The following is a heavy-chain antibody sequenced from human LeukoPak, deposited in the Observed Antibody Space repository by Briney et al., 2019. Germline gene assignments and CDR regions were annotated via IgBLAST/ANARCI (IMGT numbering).Heavy chain of an antibody. Sequence: GGSLGLSCAASGFTFSSYAMSWVRQAPGKGLEWVSAISGSGGSTYYADSVKGRFTISRDNSKNTLYLQMNSLRAEDTAVYYCAKLSALVVPALIDYWGQGTLVTVSS. D-gene: IGHD2-2*01. J-gene: IGHJ4*02. CDR1: GFTFSSYA. CDR3: AKLSALVVPALIDY. V-gene: IGHV3-23*01. CDR2: ISGSGGST.